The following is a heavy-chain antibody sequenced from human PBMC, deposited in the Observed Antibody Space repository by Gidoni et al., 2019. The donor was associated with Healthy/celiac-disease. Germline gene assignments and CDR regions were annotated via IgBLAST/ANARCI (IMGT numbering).Heavy chain of an antibody. V-gene: IGHV4-34*01. J-gene: IGHJ4*02. Sequence: QVQLQQWGAGLLKPSETLSLTCPVYGGSFSGYYWSWIRQPPGKGLEWIGEINHSGSTNYNPSLKSRVTISVDTSKNQFSLKLSSVTAADTAVYYCARGRVWDGYFDYWGQGTLVTVSS. CDR3: ARGRVWDGYFDY. D-gene: IGHD6-13*01. CDR2: INHSGST. CDR1: GGSFSGYY.